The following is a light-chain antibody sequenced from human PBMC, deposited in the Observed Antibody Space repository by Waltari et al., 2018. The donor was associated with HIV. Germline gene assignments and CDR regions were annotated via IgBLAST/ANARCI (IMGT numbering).Light chain of an antibody. V-gene: IGKV2-28*01. CDR2: LAS. CDR1: QSLLQTKEHNE. CDR3: MQAIETEWT. Sequence: DVVITQSPLSLAVTPGKPPSISCRSSQSLLQTKEHNELDWYVQKPGQSPQLLIYLASSRASGVPDRFSGSGSGTEFTLKISRVEAEDVGIYYCMQAIETEWTFGQGTKVEIK. J-gene: IGKJ1*01.